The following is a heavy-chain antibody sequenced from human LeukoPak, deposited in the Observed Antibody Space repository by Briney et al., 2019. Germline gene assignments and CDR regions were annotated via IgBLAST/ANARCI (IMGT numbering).Heavy chain of an antibody. V-gene: IGHV3-30*02. Sequence: PGRSLRLSCAASGFTFSSYGMHWVRQAPGKGLEWVAFIRYDGSNKYYADSVKGRFTISRDNSKNTLYLQMNSLRAEDTAVYYCAKDRAITIFGVAQFDPWGQGTLVTVSS. D-gene: IGHD3-3*01. CDR3: AKDRAITIFGVAQFDP. CDR1: GFTFSSYG. CDR2: IRYDGSNK. J-gene: IGHJ5*02.